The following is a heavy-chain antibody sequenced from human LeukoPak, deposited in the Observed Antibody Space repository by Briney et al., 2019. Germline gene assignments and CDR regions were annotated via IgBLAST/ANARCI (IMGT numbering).Heavy chain of an antibody. D-gene: IGHD6-19*01. CDR2: ISYDGSNK. J-gene: IGHJ4*02. CDR3: ARDPSGWSNYFDY. Sequence: PGGSLRLSCAASGFTFSSYAMHWVRQAPGKGLEWVAAISYDGSNKYYADSVKGRFTISRDNSKNTLYLQMNSLRAEDTAVYYCARDPSGWSNYFDYWGQGTLVTVSS. V-gene: IGHV3-30-3*01. CDR1: GFTFSSYA.